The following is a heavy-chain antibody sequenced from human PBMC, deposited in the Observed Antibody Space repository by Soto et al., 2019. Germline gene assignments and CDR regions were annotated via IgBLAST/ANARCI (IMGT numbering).Heavy chain of an antibody. Sequence: EVQLLESGGGLVQPGGSLRLSCAASGFTFSSYWMSWFRQAPGKGLEGVANIKQDGSEKYYVDSVKGRFTISRDNAKNSLYLQMNSLRAEDTAVYYCARDRRSSTFDYWGQGTLVTVSS. CDR1: GFTFSSYW. J-gene: IGHJ4*02. D-gene: IGHD2-2*01. V-gene: IGHV3-7*01. CDR3: ARDRRSSTFDY. CDR2: IKQDGSEK.